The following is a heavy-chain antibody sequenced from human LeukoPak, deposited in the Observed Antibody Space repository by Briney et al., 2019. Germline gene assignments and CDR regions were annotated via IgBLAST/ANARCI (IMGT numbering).Heavy chain of an antibody. CDR3: AKARPYCSSTSCAFDY. Sequence: GGSLRLSCAASGFTFSSYAMSWVRQAPGKGLEWVSVISGSGGTTYYADSVKGRFTISRDNSKNTLYLQMNSLRAEDTAVYYCAKARPYCSSTSCAFDYWGQGTLVTVSS. D-gene: IGHD2-2*01. V-gene: IGHV3-23*01. CDR1: GFTFSSYA. J-gene: IGHJ4*02. CDR2: ISGSGGTT.